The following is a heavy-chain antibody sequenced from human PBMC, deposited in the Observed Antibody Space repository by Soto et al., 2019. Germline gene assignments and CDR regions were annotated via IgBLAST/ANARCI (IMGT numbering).Heavy chain of an antibody. CDR1: GFTFSSYG. CDR2: IWYDGSNK. D-gene: IGHD5-12*01. J-gene: IGHJ4*02. CDR3: ARDFEPKMATIGLYFGN. Sequence: GGSLRLSCAASGFTFSSYGMHWVRQAPGKGLEWVAVIWYDGSNKYYADSVKGRFTISRDNSKNTLYLQMNSLRAEDTAVYYCARDFEPKMATIGLYFGNRGQGTLVTVSS. V-gene: IGHV3-33*01.